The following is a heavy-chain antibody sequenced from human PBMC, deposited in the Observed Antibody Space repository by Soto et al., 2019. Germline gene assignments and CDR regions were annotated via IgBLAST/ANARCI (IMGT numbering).Heavy chain of an antibody. CDR2: ISGNSGKT. D-gene: IGHD2-8*01. J-gene: IGHJ4*01. V-gene: IGHV3-23*01. CDR1: GFTFSSYA. Sequence: GGSLRLTCTASGFTFSSYAMSWVRQAPGKELEWVSTISGNSGKTNYAESVKGRFSISRDNSKNTVHLQLDSLRAEDTAVYFCAKLGFVLMELYYFHQWGHGTLVTVSS. CDR3: AKLGFVLMELYYFHQ.